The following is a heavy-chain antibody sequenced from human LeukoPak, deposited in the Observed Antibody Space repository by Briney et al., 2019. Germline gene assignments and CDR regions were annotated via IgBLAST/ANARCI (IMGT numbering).Heavy chain of an antibody. V-gene: IGHV3-30*02. D-gene: IGHD6-13*01. CDR3: AKGDSN. CDR1: GFIFSNYG. CDR2: IPKDGINK. J-gene: IGHJ4*02. Sequence: GGSLRLSCTTSGFIFSNYGFHWVRQAPGKGLEWVALIRNDIPKDGINKYYANSVRGRFTISRDNSKNAVYLQMNSLRVADTAMYYRAKGDSNWGQGTLVTVSS.